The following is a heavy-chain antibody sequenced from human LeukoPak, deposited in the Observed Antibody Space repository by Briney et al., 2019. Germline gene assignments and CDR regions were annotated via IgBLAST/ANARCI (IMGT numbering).Heavy chain of an antibody. CDR3: MRHEEEDGYNAKPFDF. CDR2: IYYSGNT. J-gene: IGHJ4*02. Sequence: PSETLSLTCTVSGGSISNSNYYSGWVRQPPGKGLEWIGTIYYSGNTYYNPSLKSRVTISVDTSKNQFSLRLSSVTAADTAVYFCMRHEEEDGYNAKPFDFWGQGTLVTVSS. D-gene: IGHD5-24*01. V-gene: IGHV4-39*01. CDR1: GGSISNSNYY.